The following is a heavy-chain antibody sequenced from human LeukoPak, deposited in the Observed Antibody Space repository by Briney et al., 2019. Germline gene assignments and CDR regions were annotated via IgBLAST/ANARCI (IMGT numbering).Heavy chain of an antibody. CDR1: GFTFSSSS. V-gene: IGHV3-23*01. Sequence: GGSLRLSCVASGFTFSSSSMSWVRQAPGKGLECVSSIRASDGRTYYGDSVEGRFTISRDNSKNMLYLQMNSLRAEDTAVYYCAKLVNYWGQGLLVTVSS. D-gene: IGHD2-21*01. J-gene: IGHJ4*02. CDR2: IRASDGRT. CDR3: AKLVNY.